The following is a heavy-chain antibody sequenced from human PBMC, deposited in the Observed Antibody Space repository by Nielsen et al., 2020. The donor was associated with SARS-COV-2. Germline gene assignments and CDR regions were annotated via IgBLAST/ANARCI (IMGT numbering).Heavy chain of an antibody. CDR3: ARGLSIAAAYYFDY. CDR2: ISSSGSTI. CDR1: GFTFSSYA. J-gene: IGHJ4*02. Sequence: SCAASGFTFSSYAMSWIRQAPGKGLEWVSYISSSGSTIYYADSVKGRFTISRDNAKNTLYLQMNSLRAEDTAVYYCARGLSIAAAYYFDYWGQGTLVTVSS. V-gene: IGHV3-11*04. D-gene: IGHD6-6*01.